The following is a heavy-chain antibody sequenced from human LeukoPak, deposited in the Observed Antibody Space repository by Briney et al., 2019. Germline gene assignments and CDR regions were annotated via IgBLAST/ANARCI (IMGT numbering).Heavy chain of an antibody. V-gene: IGHV1-69*04. CDR1: GYTYTGYY. D-gene: IGHD3-22*01. J-gene: IGHJ4*02. CDR3: ARGYYDSSGYSDYYFDY. Sequence: ASVKVSCKASGYTYTGYYMHWVRQAPGQGLEWMGRIIPILGIANYAQRFRGRVTITADKSTSTAYMELSSLRSEDTAVYYCARGYYDSSGYSDYYFDYWGQGTLVTVSS. CDR2: IIPILGIA.